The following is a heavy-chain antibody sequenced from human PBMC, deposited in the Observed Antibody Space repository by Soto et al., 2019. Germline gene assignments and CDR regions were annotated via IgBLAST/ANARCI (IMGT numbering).Heavy chain of an antibody. CDR2: IKKDGSEN. CDR1: GFPVGGYW. CDR3: AKLGSGYYICLYFDY. Sequence: GGSLRLSCAASGFPVGGYWMSWVRQSPGKGLEWVAHIKKDGSENYYVDSVTGRFTVSRDNTKNSLYLQMNSLRAEDTAVYYCAKLGSGYYICLYFDYWVQGAVFTVS. J-gene: IGHJ4*02. D-gene: IGHD5-12*01. V-gene: IGHV3-7*01.